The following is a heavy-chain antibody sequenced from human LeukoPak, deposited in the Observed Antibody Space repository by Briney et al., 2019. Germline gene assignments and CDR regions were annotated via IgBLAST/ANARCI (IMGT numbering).Heavy chain of an antibody. CDR1: GGSISSYY. V-gene: IGHV4-4*07. D-gene: IGHD1-14*01. Sequence: SETLSLTCTVSGGSISSYYWSWIRQPAGKGLEWIGRIYTSGSTNYNPSLKSRVTMSVDTSKNQFSLKLSSVTAADTAVYHCAGRVESTGSFDLWGRGTLVTVSS. J-gene: IGHJ2*01. CDR3: AGRVESTGSFDL. CDR2: IYTSGST.